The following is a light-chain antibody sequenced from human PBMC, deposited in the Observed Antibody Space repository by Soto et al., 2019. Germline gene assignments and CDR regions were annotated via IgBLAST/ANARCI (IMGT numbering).Light chain of an antibody. CDR2: AAS. J-gene: IGKJ1*01. Sequence: DIQMTQSPSSLSAYVGDRVTITCRASQSISSYLNWYQQKPGKAPKLLIYAASSLQSGVPSRFSGSGSGTDFTPTISSLQPEDFATYYCQQSYSTPWTFGQGIKVEIQ. V-gene: IGKV1-39*01. CDR1: QSISSY. CDR3: QQSYSTPWT.